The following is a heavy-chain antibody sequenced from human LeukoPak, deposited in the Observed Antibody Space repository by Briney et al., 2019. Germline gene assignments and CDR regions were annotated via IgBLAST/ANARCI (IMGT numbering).Heavy chain of an antibody. CDR3: ARDPIAVADPFDY. V-gene: IGHV1-2*03. D-gene: IGHD6-19*01. J-gene: IGHJ4*02. CDR2: INPNSGGT. CDR1: GYTFTSYA. Sequence: LGASVKVSCKASGYTFTSYAMIWVRQAPGQGLEWMGWINPNSGGTNYAQKFQGRVTMTRDTSISTAYMELSRLRSDDTAVYYCARDPIAVADPFDYWGQGTLVTVSS.